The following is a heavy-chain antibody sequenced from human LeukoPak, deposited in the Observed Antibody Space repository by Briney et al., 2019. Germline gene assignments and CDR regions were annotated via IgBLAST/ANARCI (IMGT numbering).Heavy chain of an antibody. CDR1: GGSISSSTYY. CDR3: ARETFDRQLYLVYHWFDP. V-gene: IGHV4-39*07. Sequence: PSETLSLTCTVSGGSISSSTYYWGWIRQPPGKGLEWIGSIYYSGSTYYNPSLKSRVTISVDTSKNQFSLKLSSVTAADTAVYYCARETFDRQLYLVYHWFDPWGQGTLVTVSS. D-gene: IGHD5-18*01. CDR2: IYYSGST. J-gene: IGHJ5*02.